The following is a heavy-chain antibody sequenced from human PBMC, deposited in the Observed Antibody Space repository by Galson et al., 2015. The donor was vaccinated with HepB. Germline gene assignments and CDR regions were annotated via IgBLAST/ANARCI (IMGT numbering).Heavy chain of an antibody. J-gene: IGHJ6*03. D-gene: IGHD3-10*01. CDR1: GFTFSSYG. V-gene: IGHV3-33*01. CDR2: IWYDGSNK. Sequence: SLRLSCAASGFTFSSYGMHWVRQAPGKGLEWVAVIWYDGSNKYYADSVKGRFTISRDNSKNTLYLQMNSLRAEDTAVYYCARALGYYYYYMDVWGKGTTVTVSS. CDR3: ARALGYYYYYMDV.